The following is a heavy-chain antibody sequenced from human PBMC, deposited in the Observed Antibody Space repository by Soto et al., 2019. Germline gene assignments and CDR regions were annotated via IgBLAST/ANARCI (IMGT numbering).Heavy chain of an antibody. CDR2: IYYSGST. D-gene: IGHD5-18*01. CDR1: GGSISSGGYY. CDR3: ARSGYSYGPNPLLY. Sequence: PSETLSLTCTVSGGSISSGGYYWSWIRQHPGKGLEWIGYIYYSGSTYYKPSLKSRVTISEETSKNQFSLKLSSVTAADTAVYYCARSGYSYGPNPLLYWGQGTLVTV. J-gene: IGHJ4*02. V-gene: IGHV4-31*03.